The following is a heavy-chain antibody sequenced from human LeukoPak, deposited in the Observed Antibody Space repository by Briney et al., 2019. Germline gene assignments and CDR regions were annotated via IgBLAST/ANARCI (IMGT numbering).Heavy chain of an antibody. CDR1: GFTFSSYA. V-gene: IGHV3-7*01. CDR3: ARDRANYDFWSGQYYYYGMDV. D-gene: IGHD3-3*01. J-gene: IGHJ6*02. Sequence: PGGSLRLSCAASGFTFSSYAMHWVRQAPGKGLEWVANIKQDGSEKYYVDSVKGRFTISRDNAKNSLYLQMNSLRAEDTAVYYCARDRANYDFWSGQYYYYGMDVWGQGTTVTVSS. CDR2: IKQDGSEK.